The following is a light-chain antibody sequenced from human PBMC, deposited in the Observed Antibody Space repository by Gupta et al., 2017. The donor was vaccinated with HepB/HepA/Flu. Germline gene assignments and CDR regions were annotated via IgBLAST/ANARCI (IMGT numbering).Light chain of an antibody. Sequence: SYVLTQPPSVSAAPGTTARITWGGNNIGSKSVHWYQQRPGQAPVRVIYYDAVRPSGIPERFSGSNSGNTATLTISRVEAGDEADYYCQVWDRSNDHPVFGGGPKVSVL. V-gene: IGLV3-21*04. CDR2: YDA. CDR3: QVWDRSNDHPV. J-gene: IGLJ1*01. CDR1: NIGSKS.